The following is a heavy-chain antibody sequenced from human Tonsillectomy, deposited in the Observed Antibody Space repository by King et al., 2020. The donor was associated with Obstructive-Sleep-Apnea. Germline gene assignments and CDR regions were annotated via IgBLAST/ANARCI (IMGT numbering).Heavy chain of an antibody. CDR1: GFTVSGNY. J-gene: IGHJ2*01. D-gene: IGHD4-17*01. Sequence: VQLVESGGGLVQPGGSLRLSCAASGFTVSGNYMSWVRQAPGKGLEWVSVIYSGGTTYYADSVKGRFTISRDISNNRLYLQMNGLRAEDTAVYYCARGPFIGTDYEQSWYFDLWGRGTLVTLSS. CDR3: ARGPFIGTDYEQSWYFDL. CDR2: IYSGGTT. V-gene: IGHV3-66*01.